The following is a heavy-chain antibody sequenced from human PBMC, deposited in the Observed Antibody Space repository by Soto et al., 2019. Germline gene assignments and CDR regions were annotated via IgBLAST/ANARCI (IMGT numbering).Heavy chain of an antibody. CDR1: GGTFSTYA. V-gene: IGHV1-69*19. Sequence: QLQLVQSGAEMKKPGSSVKVSCQSSGGTFSTYAMNWVRQAPGQGPEWMGDISPMFGAANYAPKFQGRVTITADESTGTSYMQLSSLTSEDTALYFCAREVQVHTPAFVYWGQGTLVTVSS. CDR2: ISPMFGAA. J-gene: IGHJ4*02. CDR3: AREVQVHTPAFVY. D-gene: IGHD3-10*01.